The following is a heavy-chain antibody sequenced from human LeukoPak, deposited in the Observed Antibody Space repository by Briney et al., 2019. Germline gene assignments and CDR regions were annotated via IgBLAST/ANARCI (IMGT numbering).Heavy chain of an antibody. CDR3: ARDPSTKYYFDY. Sequence: ASVKVSYKASGYTFTDYYLHWVRQAPGQGLEWMGWFDPKSGGSNYAQKFQGRVTMTRDTSISTLCMELTRLTSDDTAVYSCARDPSTKYYFDYWSQGTLVTVSS. J-gene: IGHJ4*02. D-gene: IGHD1-26*01. CDR1: GYTFTDYY. CDR2: FDPKSGGS. V-gene: IGHV1-2*02.